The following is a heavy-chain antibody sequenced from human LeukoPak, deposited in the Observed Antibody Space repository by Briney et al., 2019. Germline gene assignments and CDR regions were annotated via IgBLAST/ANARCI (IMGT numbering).Heavy chain of an antibody. CDR3: ASETGATLYY. D-gene: IGHD1-26*01. V-gene: IGHV3-48*03. CDR2: ISSSGSTI. CDR1: GFTFSSYE. J-gene: IGHJ4*02. Sequence: GGSLRLSCAAPGFTFSSYEMNWVRQAPGKGLEWVSYISSSGSTIYYADSVKGRFTISRDNAKNSLYLQMNSLRAEDTAVYYCASETGATLYYWGQGTLVTVSS.